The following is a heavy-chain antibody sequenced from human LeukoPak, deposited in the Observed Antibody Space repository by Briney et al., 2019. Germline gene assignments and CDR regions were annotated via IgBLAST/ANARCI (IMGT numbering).Heavy chain of an antibody. CDR2: IYTSGST. Sequence: SETLSLTCTVSGDSFSSYYWSWIRQPPGKGLEWIGYIYTSGSTNYNPSLKSRVTISVDTSKNQFSLKLSSATAADTAVYYCARMGGSSRSYGYFDYWGQGTLVTVSS. D-gene: IGHD1-26*01. V-gene: IGHV4-4*09. CDR3: ARMGGSSRSYGYFDY. J-gene: IGHJ4*02. CDR1: GDSFSSYY.